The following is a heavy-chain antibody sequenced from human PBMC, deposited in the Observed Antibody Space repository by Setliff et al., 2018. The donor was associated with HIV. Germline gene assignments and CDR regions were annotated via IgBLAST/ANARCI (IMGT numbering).Heavy chain of an antibody. J-gene: IGHJ3*01. CDR1: GGSVSSDNYY. V-gene: IGHV4-31*03. Sequence: SETLSLTCTVSGGSVSSDNYYWSWIRQHPGKGLEWIGYIYYSGSTYYNPSLKSRLTISVDTSKNQFTLNLNSVSAADTAVHFCARISMLRGSRHAFDLWGRGIVVTVSS. CDR2: IYYSGST. CDR3: ARISMLRGSRHAFDL. D-gene: IGHD3-10*01.